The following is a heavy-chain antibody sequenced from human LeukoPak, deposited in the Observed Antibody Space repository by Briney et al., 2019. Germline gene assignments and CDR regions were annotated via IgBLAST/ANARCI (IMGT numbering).Heavy chain of an antibody. D-gene: IGHD5-24*01. Sequence: PGGSLRLSCAASGFTFINYDMHWVRQAPGKGLEWVSAISSSSSYIYYADSIKGRFTISRDNAENSLYLQMNSLRAVDTAVYFCARGEEKATITALDSWGQGTLVTASS. CDR2: ISSSSSYI. CDR1: GFTFINYD. CDR3: ARGEEKATITALDS. J-gene: IGHJ4*02. V-gene: IGHV3-21*01.